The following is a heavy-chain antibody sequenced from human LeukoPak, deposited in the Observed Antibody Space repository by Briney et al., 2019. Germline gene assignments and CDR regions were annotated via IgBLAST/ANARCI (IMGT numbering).Heavy chain of an antibody. Sequence: GGSLRLSCAASGFTFSSYAMHWVRQARGKGLEWVAVISYDGSNKYYADSVKGRFTISRDNSKNTLYLQMNSLRAEDTAVYYCAREDIVVVPAAIPLYYYYGMDVWGQGTTVTVSS. V-gene: IGHV3-30-3*01. J-gene: IGHJ6*02. CDR2: ISYDGSNK. CDR3: AREDIVVVPAAIPLYYYYGMDV. D-gene: IGHD2-2*01. CDR1: GFTFSSYA.